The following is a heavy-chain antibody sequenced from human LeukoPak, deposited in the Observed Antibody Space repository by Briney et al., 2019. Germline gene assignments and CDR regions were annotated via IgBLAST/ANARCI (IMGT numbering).Heavy chain of an antibody. V-gene: IGHV3-48*01. D-gene: IGHD6-13*01. CDR2: ISSSSSNI. Sequence: GGSLRLSCAASEFTFSNYGMNWVRQAPGKGLEWVSYISSSSSNINYADSVKGRFTISRDNANNSLYLQMNSLRVEDTALYYCARGGAAGPDYWGQGPLVTVSS. CDR1: EFTFSNYG. J-gene: IGHJ4*02. CDR3: ARGGAAGPDY.